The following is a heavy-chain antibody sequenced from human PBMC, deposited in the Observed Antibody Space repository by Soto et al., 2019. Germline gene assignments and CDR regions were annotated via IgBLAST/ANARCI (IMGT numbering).Heavy chain of an antibody. Sequence: GGSLRLSCAASGFTFSSYAMSWVRQAPGKGLEWVSAISGSGGSTYYADSVKGRFTFSRDNSKNTLYLQMNSLRAEDMAVFYCARAYGGNPALFDPWGQGTLVTVSS. V-gene: IGHV3-23*01. J-gene: IGHJ5*02. D-gene: IGHD4-17*01. CDR2: ISGSGGST. CDR3: ARAYGGNPALFDP. CDR1: GFTFSSYA.